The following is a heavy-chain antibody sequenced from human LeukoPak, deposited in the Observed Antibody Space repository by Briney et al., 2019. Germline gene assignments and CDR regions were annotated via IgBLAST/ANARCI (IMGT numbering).Heavy chain of an antibody. J-gene: IGHJ5*02. Sequence: SETLSLTCAVYGGSFSGYYWSWIRQPPGKGLEWIGEINHSGSTNYNPSLKSRVTISVDTSKNQFSLKLSSVTAADTAVYYCARGKDTVVVPAARPGTRFDPWGQGTLVTVSS. CDR2: INHSGST. CDR3: ARGKDTVVVPAARPGTRFDP. CDR1: GGSFSGYY. D-gene: IGHD2-2*01. V-gene: IGHV4-34*01.